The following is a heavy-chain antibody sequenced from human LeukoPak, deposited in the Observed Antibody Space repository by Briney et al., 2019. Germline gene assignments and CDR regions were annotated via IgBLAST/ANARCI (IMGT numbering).Heavy chain of an antibody. Sequence: PGRSLRLSCAASGFTFSSYGMHWVRQAPGKGLEWVAVISYDGSNKYYAGSVKGRFTISRDNSKNTLYLQMNSLRAEDTAVYYCAKGGHSSGWWDYFDYWGQGTLVTVSS. CDR1: GFTFSSYG. D-gene: IGHD6-19*01. CDR2: ISYDGSNK. J-gene: IGHJ4*02. CDR3: AKGGHSSGWWDYFDY. V-gene: IGHV3-30*18.